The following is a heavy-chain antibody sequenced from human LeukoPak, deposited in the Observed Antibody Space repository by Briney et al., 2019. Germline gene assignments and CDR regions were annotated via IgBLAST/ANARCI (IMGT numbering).Heavy chain of an antibody. V-gene: IGHV3-30*18. CDR2: ISYDGSNK. J-gene: IGHJ3*02. D-gene: IGHD6-13*01. CDR1: GFTFSSYG. Sequence: GGSLRLSCAASGFTFSSYGMHWVRQAPGKGLEWVAVISYDGSNKYYADSVEGRFTISRDNSKNTLYLQMNSLRAEDTAVYYCAKFSIAADGTTSAFDIWGQGTMVTVSS. CDR3: AKFSIAADGTTSAFDI.